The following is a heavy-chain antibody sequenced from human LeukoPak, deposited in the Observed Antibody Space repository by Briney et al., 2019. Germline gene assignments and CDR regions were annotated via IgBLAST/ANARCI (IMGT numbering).Heavy chain of an antibody. CDR2: INPNSGGT. CDR3: ARVTTVTYDAFDI. J-gene: IGHJ3*02. V-gene: IGHV1-2*02. Sequence: ASVKVSCKASGYTFTGYYMHWVRQAPGQGLEWMGWINPNSGGTNYAQKFQGRVTMTRDTSISTAYMELSRLRSDDTAVYYCARVTTVTYDAFDIWGQGTMVTVSS. D-gene: IGHD4-17*01. CDR1: GYTFTGYY.